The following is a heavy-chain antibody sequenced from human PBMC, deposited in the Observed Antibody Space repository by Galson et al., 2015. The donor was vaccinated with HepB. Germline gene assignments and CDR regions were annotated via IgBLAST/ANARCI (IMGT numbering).Heavy chain of an antibody. CDR3: TGLRGSTPGGF. CDR2: IYSDGTT. V-gene: IGHV3-53*01. D-gene: IGHD1-7*01. CDR1: GFTVSNNY. J-gene: IGHJ4*02. Sequence: SLRLSCAASGFTVSNNYMTWVRQAPETGLEWVSLIYSDGTTRYAGSVKGRFTISRDNSKNMLYLQMNSLGAEDTAIYYCTGLRGSTPGGFWGQGTLVTVSS.